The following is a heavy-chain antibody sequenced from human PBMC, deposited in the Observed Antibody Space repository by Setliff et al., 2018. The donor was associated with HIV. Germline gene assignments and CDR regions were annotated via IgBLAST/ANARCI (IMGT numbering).Heavy chain of an antibody. CDR3: ARGDIIAVPAAIDMDV. J-gene: IGHJ6*03. CDR1: GYSLTELS. CDR2: FDPEDDET. V-gene: IGHV1-24*01. Sequence: ASVKVSCKVSGYSLTELSMHWVRQAPGKGLEWMGGFDPEDDETVYAEKFQGRVTATTDTSASTAYMELSSLRSEDTAVYYCARGDIIAVPAAIDMDVWGKGTTVTVSS. D-gene: IGHD2-2*01.